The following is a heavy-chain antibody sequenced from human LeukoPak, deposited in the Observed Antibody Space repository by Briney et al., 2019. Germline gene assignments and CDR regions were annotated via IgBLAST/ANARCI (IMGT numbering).Heavy chain of an antibody. CDR1: GFTFSSYG. CDR3: AKSDYDSSGSIDY. D-gene: IGHD3-22*01. V-gene: IGHV3-23*01. Sequence: GGSLRLSCAASGFTFSSYGMSWVRQAPGKGLEWVSTISGNGGSTFYADSVKGRFTISRDNSKNTLYLQMNSLRAEDTAVYYCAKSDYDSSGSIDYWGQGTLVTVSS. CDR2: ISGNGGST. J-gene: IGHJ4*02.